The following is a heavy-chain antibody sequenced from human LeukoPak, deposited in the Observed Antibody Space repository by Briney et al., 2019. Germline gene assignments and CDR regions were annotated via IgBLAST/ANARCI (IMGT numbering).Heavy chain of an antibody. Sequence: PGGSLRLSCAASGFTVSSNYMNWVRQAPGKGLEWVSVIYADDNTYYDDSVKGRFTISRDNSKNTVYLQMNSLRADDTAVYYCARCRDGYNFDYWGRGTLVTVSS. D-gene: IGHD5-24*01. V-gene: IGHV3-53*01. CDR2: IYADDNT. CDR3: ARCRDGYNFDY. CDR1: GFTVSSNY. J-gene: IGHJ4*02.